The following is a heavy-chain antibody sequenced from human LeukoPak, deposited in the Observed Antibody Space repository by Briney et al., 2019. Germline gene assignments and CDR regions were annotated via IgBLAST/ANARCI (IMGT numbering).Heavy chain of an antibody. J-gene: IGHJ3*02. D-gene: IGHD4-17*01. CDR2: SFYSGRT. CDR1: GASISSYY. Sequence: SETLSLTCTVSGASISSYYWNWIRQPPGKGLEWIGHSFYSGRTNYNPSLKSRVTISVDTSKNQFSLKLSSVTAADTAVYYCARDGIITVTGVHDAFDIWGQGTMVTVSS. CDR3: ARDGIITVTGVHDAFDI. V-gene: IGHV4-59*01.